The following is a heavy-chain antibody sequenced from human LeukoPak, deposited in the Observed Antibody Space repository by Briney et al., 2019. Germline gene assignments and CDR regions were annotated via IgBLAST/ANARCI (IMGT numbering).Heavy chain of an antibody. V-gene: IGHV4-4*07. J-gene: IGHJ2*01. Sequence: KASETLSLTCTVSGGSISSYFWSWIRQPAGKGLEWIGRIYASGSTNYNPSLKGRVTMSVDTSKNQFSLKLSSVTAADTAVYYCARNYAVRYFDLWGRGTLVTVSS. D-gene: IGHD1-7*01. CDR3: ARNYAVRYFDL. CDR2: IYASGST. CDR1: GGSISSYF.